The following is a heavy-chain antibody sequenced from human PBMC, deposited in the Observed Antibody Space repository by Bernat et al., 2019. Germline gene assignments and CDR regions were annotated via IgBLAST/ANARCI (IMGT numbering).Heavy chain of an antibody. J-gene: IGHJ4*02. D-gene: IGHD6-13*01. V-gene: IGHV3-33*08. CDR3: ARLGSSWSIDY. Sequence: VQLVESGGGLVQPGGSLRLSCAASGFTFSNYGMHWVRQAPGKGLEWVAVIWYDGSNKYYADSVKGRFTISRDNSKNTLYLQMNSLGDEDTAVYYCARLGSSWSIDYWGQGTVVTVSS. CDR2: IWYDGSNK. CDR1: GFTFSNYG.